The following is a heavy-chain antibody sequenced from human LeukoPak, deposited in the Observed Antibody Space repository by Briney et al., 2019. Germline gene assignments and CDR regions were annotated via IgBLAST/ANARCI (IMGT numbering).Heavy chain of an antibody. CDR3: ARGREKQQLYFDY. CDR2: MNPNSGNT. V-gene: IGHV1-8*01. CDR1: GYTFTSYD. Sequence: ASVEVSCKASGYTFTSYDMNWVRQATGQGLEWMGWMNPNSGNTGYAQKFQGRVTMTRNTSISTAYMELSSLRSEDTAVYYCARGREKQQLYFDYWGQGTLVTVSS. D-gene: IGHD6-13*01. J-gene: IGHJ4*02.